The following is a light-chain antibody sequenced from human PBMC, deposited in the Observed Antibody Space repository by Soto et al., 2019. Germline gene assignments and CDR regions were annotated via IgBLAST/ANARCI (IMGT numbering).Light chain of an antibody. CDR1: SSDVGGYNY. Sequence: QSVLTQPASVSGSPGQSITISCTGTSSDVGGYNYVSWYQQHPGKAPKLMIYEVSTRPSGVSNRFSGSKSGNTASLTISGLQAEDKADYYCNSYTSSSTLYVCGTGTKVTVL. V-gene: IGLV2-14*01. CDR3: NSYTSSSTLYV. J-gene: IGLJ1*01. CDR2: EVS.